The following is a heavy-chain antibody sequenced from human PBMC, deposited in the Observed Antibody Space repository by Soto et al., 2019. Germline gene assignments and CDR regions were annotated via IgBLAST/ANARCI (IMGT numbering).Heavy chain of an antibody. CDR2: INHSGNT. D-gene: IGHD1-26*01. J-gene: IGHJ4*02. V-gene: IGHV4-34*01. CDR3: ARHHVRGRTIAGAAEF. Sequence: QVQLQQWGAGLLKPSETLSLTCAVYGWSLSGYYWSWIRQPPGKALEWIGEINHSGNTNYNPSLKSRVTISVDTSKNQLFLNLSSVTAADTAMYFCARHHVRGRTIAGAAEFWGQGTLVTVSS. CDR1: GWSLSGYY.